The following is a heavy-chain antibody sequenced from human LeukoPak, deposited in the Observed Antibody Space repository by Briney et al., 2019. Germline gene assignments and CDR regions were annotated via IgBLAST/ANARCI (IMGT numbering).Heavy chain of an antibody. D-gene: IGHD1-26*01. CDR2: IYYSGST. V-gene: IGHV4-59*08. Sequence: SETLSLTCTVSGGSISSYYWSWIRQPPGQGLEWIGYIYYSGSTNYNPSLKSRVTISVDTSKTQFSLKLSSVTAADTAVYYCARGLWEWELHYWGQGTLVTVSS. J-gene: IGHJ4*02. CDR1: GGSISSYY. CDR3: ARGLWEWELHY.